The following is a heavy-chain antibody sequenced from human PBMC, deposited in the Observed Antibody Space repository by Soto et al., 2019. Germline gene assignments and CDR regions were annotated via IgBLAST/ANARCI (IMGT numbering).Heavy chain of an antibody. J-gene: IGHJ2*01. CDR3: ARPLWRDDYNWGYFDL. D-gene: IGHD4-4*01. V-gene: IGHV3-30-3*01. Sequence: QVQLVESGGGVVQPGRSLRISCAASGFTFSSYAMHWVRQAPGKGLEWVAVISYDGSNKYYADSVKGRFTISRDNSKNTLYLQMNSLRAEDTAVYYCARPLWRDDYNWGYFDLWGRGTLVTVSS. CDR2: ISYDGSNK. CDR1: GFTFSSYA.